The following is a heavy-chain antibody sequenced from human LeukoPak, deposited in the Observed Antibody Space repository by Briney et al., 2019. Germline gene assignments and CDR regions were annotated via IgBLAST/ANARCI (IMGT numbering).Heavy chain of an antibody. V-gene: IGHV3-23*01. Sequence: PGGSLRLSCAASGFTFSSYGMSWVRQAPGKGLEWVSAISGGGVGTYYADSVKGRFSISRDNSKNTLYLQMNSLRAEDTAVYYCARGGRSYSGYDLGLCFDYWGQGTLVTVSS. J-gene: IGHJ4*02. CDR1: GFTFSSYG. CDR3: ARGGRSYSGYDLGLCFDY. CDR2: ISGGGVGT. D-gene: IGHD5-12*01.